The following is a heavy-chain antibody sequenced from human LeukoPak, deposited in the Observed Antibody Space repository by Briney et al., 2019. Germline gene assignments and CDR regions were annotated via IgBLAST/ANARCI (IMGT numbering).Heavy chain of an antibody. D-gene: IGHD1-26*01. CDR2: INPNSGGT. CDR3: ARVQWELLWAY. V-gene: IGHV1-2*06. J-gene: IGHJ4*02. Sequence: GASVKVSFKASGYTFTGYYMHWVRQAPGQGLEWMGRINPNSGGTNYAQKCQGRVTMTRDTSISTAYKELSRLRSDHPAVYYCARVQWELLWAYWGQGTLVTGSS. CDR1: GYTFTGYY.